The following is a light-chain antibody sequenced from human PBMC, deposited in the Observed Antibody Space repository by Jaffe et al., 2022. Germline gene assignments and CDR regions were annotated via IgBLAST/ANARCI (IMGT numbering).Light chain of an antibody. CDR2: EVS. Sequence: QSALTQPASVSGSPGQSITISCTGTSSDVGGYNYVSWYQQLPGKAPKLMISEVSNRPSGVSNRFSGSKSGNTASLTISGLQAEDEADYYCSSYTSSSTPYVFGTGTKVTVL. CDR3: SSYTSSSTPYV. V-gene: IGLV2-14*01. J-gene: IGLJ1*01. CDR1: SSDVGGYNY.